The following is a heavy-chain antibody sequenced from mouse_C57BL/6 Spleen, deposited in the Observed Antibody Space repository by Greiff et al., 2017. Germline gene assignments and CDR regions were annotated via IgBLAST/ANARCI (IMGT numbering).Heavy chain of an antibody. CDR2: INPSSGYT. CDR3: AREGYDYDGGDFDV. Sequence: VQLQQSGAELARPGASVKMSCKASGYTFTSYTMHWVKQRPGKGLEWIGYINPSSGYTKYNQKFKDKATVTADKSTSTAYMQLSSLTSEDSAVYYCAREGYDYDGGDFDVWGTGTTVTVSS. J-gene: IGHJ1*03. V-gene: IGHV1-4*01. D-gene: IGHD2-4*01. CDR1: GYTFTSYT.